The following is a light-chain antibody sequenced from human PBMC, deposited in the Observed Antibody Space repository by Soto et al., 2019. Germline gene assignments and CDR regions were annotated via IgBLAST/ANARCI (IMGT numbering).Light chain of an antibody. V-gene: IGKV4-1*01. J-gene: IGKJ5*01. CDR1: PSVLYRSNNKNY. CDR2: WAS. CDR3: QQYYSTPPIT. Sequence: DSLLTHSPDSLAVFLRDRATVNCKYFPSVLYRSNNKNYFAWYPHNAGQLCKLIIYWASTRESGVPDRFSGSGSGTDFTLTISRLQAEDVAVYYSQQYYSTPPITLGQGTRLEI.